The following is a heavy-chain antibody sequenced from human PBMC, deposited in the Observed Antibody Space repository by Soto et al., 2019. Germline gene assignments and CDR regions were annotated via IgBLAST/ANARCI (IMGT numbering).Heavy chain of an antibody. V-gene: IGHV4-59*01. CDR2: IYYSGST. CDR3: ARAIVGATFWFDP. Sequence: SETLSLTCTVSGGSISSYYWSWIRQPPGKGLEWIGYIYYSGSTNYNPSLKSRVTISVDTSKNQSSLKLSSVTAADTAVYYCARAIVGATFWFDPWGQGTLVTVSS. CDR1: GGSISSYY. D-gene: IGHD1-26*01. J-gene: IGHJ5*02.